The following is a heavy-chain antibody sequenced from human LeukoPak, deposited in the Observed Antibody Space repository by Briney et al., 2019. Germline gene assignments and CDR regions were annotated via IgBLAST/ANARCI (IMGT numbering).Heavy chain of an antibody. V-gene: IGHV3-33*08. CDR2: IWYDGSNK. D-gene: IGHD3-16*01. Sequence: GGSLRLSCVASGLTLSREGLHWVRQAPGKGLEWVAVIWYDGSNKYYADSVKGRFTVPRDNSKNTLDLQMSSLRAKDTAVYYCARERYDSDDALDIWGQGTLVTVSA. J-gene: IGHJ3*02. CDR3: ARERYDSDDALDI. CDR1: GLTLSREG.